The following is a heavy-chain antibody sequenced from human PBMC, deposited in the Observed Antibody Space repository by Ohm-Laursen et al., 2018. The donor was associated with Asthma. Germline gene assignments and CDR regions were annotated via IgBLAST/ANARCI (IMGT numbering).Heavy chain of an antibody. D-gene: IGHD6-19*01. CDR2: IWYDGSNK. CDR1: GFTFSSYG. CDR3: ARDHIAVAGSLDY. V-gene: IGHV3-33*01. J-gene: IGHJ4*02. Sequence: SLRLSCSASGFTFSSYGMHWVRQAPGKGLEWVAVIWYDGSNKYYADSVKGRFTISRDNSKNTLYLQMNSLSAEDTAVYYCARDHIAVAGSLDYWGQGTLVTVSS.